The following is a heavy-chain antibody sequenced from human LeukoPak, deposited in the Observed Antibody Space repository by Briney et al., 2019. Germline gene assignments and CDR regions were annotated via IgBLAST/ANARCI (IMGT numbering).Heavy chain of an antibody. V-gene: IGHV3-23*01. J-gene: IGHJ4*02. CDR3: ARDYKADY. CDR1: GFTFSSYA. D-gene: IGHD1-1*01. CDR2: MSASGDET. Sequence: PGGSLRLSCAASGFTFSSYAMTWVRQAPGKGLEWVSAMSASGDETKYADSVKGRFTISRDNSKNTLFLQTNRLRGDDTALYYCARDYKADYWGQGTLVTVSS.